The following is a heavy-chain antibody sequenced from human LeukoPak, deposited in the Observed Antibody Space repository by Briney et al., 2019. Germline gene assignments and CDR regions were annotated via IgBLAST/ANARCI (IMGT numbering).Heavy chain of an antibody. Sequence: ASVKVSCKASGYTFTAYYMHWVRQAPGQGLEWMGWISAYNGNTNYAQKLQGRVTMTTDTSTSTAYMELRSLRSDDTAVYYCARLEQSGYDYVWGSYRADYWGQGTLVTVSS. CDR1: GYTFTAYY. V-gene: IGHV1-18*04. CDR3: ARLEQSGYDYVWGSYRADY. D-gene: IGHD3-16*02. J-gene: IGHJ4*02. CDR2: ISAYNGNT.